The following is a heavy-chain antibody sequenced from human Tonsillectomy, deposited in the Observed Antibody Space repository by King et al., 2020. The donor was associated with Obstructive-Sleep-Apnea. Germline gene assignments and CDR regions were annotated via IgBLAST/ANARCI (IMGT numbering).Heavy chain of an antibody. V-gene: IGHV4-31*03. D-gene: IGHD2-2*01. CDR2: IYYSGST. J-gene: IGHJ3*02. CDR1: GGSISSGTYY. CDR3: AGGYCSSTSCSDAFDI. Sequence: VQLQESGPGLVKPSQTLSLTCTVSGGSISSGTYYWSWIRQHPGKGLEWIGYIYYSGSTYYNPSLKSRVTISIDTSKNQFSLKLSSLTAADTAVYYCAGGYCSSTSCSDAFDIWGQGTMLTVSA.